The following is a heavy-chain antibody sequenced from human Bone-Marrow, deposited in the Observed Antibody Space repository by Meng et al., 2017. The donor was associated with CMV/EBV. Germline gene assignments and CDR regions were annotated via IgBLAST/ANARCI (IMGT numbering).Heavy chain of an antibody. CDR3: ARSSDQLLYSEAFDI. Sequence: ASVKVSCKASGYTFTSYYMHWVRQAPGQGLEWMGIINPSGGSTSYAQKFQGRVTMTRDTSTRTVYMELSSLRSADTAVYYCARSSDQLLYSEAFDIWGQGTMVTVSS. D-gene: IGHD2-2*02. V-gene: IGHV1-46*01. CDR2: INPSGGST. J-gene: IGHJ3*02. CDR1: GYTFTSYY.